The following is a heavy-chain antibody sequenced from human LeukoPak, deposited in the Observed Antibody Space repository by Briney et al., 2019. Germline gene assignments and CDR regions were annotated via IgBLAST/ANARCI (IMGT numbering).Heavy chain of an antibody. V-gene: IGHV3-23*01. CDR3: AKDTASSWWYFDL. D-gene: IGHD5-18*01. CDR2: ISGSGGYT. Sequence: GGSLRLSCAASGFTFSSYGMHWVRQAPGKGLEWVSAISGSGGYTYYADSVKGRFTISRDNSKNTLYLQMNSLRAEDTAVYYCAKDTASSWWYFDLWGRGTLVTVSS. CDR1: GFTFSSYG. J-gene: IGHJ2*01.